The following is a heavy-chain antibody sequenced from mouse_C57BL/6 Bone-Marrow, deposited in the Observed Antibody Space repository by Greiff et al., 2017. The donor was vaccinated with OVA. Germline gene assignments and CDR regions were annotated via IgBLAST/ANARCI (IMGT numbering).Heavy chain of an antibody. V-gene: IGHV1-39*01. Sequence: EVQLQESGPELVKPGASVKISCKASGYSFTDYHMNWVKQSNGKSLEWIGVINPNYGITSYNQKFKGKATLTVDQSSSTAYMQLNSLTSEDSAVDYGARRGTCSYGSRLAYWGQGTLVTVSA. CDR1: GYSFTDYH. D-gene: IGHD2-1*01. CDR3: ARRGTCSYGSRLAY. CDR2: INPNYGIT. J-gene: IGHJ3*01.